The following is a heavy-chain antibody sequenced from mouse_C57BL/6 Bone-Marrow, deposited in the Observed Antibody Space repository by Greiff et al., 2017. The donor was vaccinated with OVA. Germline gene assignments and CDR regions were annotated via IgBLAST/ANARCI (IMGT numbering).Heavy chain of an antibody. CDR1: GYTFTSYW. CDR2: IYPSDSET. D-gene: IGHD2-4*01. J-gene: IGHJ4*01. CDR3: ARDDYDYDGEGYYAMDY. V-gene: IGHV1-61*01. Sequence: QVQLQQPGAELVRPGSSVKLSCKASGYTFTSYWMDWVKQRPGQGLEWIGNIYPSDSETHYNQKFKDKATLTVDNSSSTAYMQLSSLTSEDSAVYYCARDDYDYDGEGYYAMDYWGQGTSVTVSS.